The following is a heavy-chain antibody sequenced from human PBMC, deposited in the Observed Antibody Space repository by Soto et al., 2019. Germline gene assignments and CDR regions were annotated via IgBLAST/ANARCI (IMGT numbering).Heavy chain of an antibody. J-gene: IGHJ4*02. CDR3: AKVGDASGYYYDFDY. CDR1: GFTFNTYA. Sequence: LRLSCGASGFTFNTYAMSWVRQAPGKGLEWVSAISGSGGSTNYADSVKGRFTTSRDNSKNTLYLQMNRLRAEDTAVYYCAKVGDASGYYYDFDYWGQGTLVTVSS. V-gene: IGHV3-23*01. D-gene: IGHD3-22*01. CDR2: ISGSGGST.